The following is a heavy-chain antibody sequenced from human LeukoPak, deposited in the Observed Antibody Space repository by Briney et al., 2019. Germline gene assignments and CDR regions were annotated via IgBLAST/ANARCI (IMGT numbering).Heavy chain of an antibody. CDR1: GFPFSSYS. D-gene: IGHD3-3*01. V-gene: IGHV3-48*01. J-gene: IGHJ5*02. CDR2: IGSRSNTI. Sequence: GGSLRLSCAASGFPFSSYSMNWVRQAPGKGLEWVSYIGSRSNTIYYADSVKGRFTISRDNAKNSLYLQMNSLGAEDTAVYYCARSRSTIFESWFDPWGQGILVIVSS. CDR3: ARSRSTIFESWFDP.